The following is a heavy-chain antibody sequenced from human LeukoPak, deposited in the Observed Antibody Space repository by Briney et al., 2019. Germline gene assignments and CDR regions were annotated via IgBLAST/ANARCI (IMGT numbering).Heavy chain of an antibody. V-gene: IGHV6-1*01. Sequence: SQTLSLTCAISGDSVSSNSAAWTWIRQSPSRGLEWLGRTYYRSKWYNNYAVSVKSRMSINPDTSKNQLSLQLDSVTPEDTAIYYCAREELGFDSWGQGTLVTVSS. CDR2: TYYRSKWYN. CDR1: GDSVSSNSAA. D-gene: IGHD7-27*01. CDR3: AREELGFDS. J-gene: IGHJ4*02.